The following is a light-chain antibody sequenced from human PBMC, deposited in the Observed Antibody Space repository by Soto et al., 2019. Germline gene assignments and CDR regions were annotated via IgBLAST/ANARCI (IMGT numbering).Light chain of an antibody. Sequence: QSVLTQPASVSGSPGQSITISCTGTSSDVGSYNLVSWYQQHPGKAPKLMIYEGSKRPSGVSNCFSGSKSGNTASLTISGLQAEDEADYYCCSYAGSSTFEVFGTGTKVTVL. CDR2: EGS. J-gene: IGLJ1*01. V-gene: IGLV2-23*03. CDR1: SSDVGSYNL. CDR3: CSYAGSSTFEV.